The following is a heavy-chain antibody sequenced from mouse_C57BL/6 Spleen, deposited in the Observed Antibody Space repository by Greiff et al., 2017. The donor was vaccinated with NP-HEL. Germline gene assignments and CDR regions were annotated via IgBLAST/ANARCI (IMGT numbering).Heavy chain of an antibody. J-gene: IGHJ4*01. Sequence: LKQSGAELVMPGASVKLSCKASGYTFTSYWMHWVKQRPGQGLEWIGEIDPSDSYTNYNLKFKGKSTLTVDKSSSTAYMQLSSLTSEDSAVYYCARGTTVESLMDYWGQGTSVTVSS. CDR1: GYTFTSYW. D-gene: IGHD1-1*01. CDR2: IDPSDSYT. V-gene: IGHV1-69*01. CDR3: ARGTTVESLMDY.